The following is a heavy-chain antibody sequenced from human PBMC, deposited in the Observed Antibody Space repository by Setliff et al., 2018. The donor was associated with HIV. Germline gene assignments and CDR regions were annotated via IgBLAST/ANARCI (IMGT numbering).Heavy chain of an antibody. CDR2: INHSGST. J-gene: IGHJ2*01. V-gene: IGHV4-34*01. Sequence: SETLSLTCAVYGGSFSGYYWSWIRQPPGKGLEWIGEINHSGSTNYNPSLKSRVTISVDTSKNQFSLKLSSETAADTAVYYCARQDYYYNSSGYYRWWEPFSWYFDLWGRGTLVTVSS. CDR1: GGSFSGYY. CDR3: ARQDYYYNSSGYYRWWEPFSWYFDL. D-gene: IGHD3-22*01.